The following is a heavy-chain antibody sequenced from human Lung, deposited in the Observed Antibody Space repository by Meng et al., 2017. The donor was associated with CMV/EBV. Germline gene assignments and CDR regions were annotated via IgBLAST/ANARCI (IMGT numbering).Heavy chain of an antibody. J-gene: IGHJ6*02. D-gene: IGHD4-11*01. CDR1: GGSFSGYN. V-gene: IGHV4-34*01. CDR3: AGDRTEVVGAYSKIYYYYVIDL. Sequence: GSLRLXXDVYGGSFSGYNWTWIRQPPGKGLEWIGEINHSGSTNYNPTPNSRVTISFDMSKNQHSLKLSSVTAADTAVYYSAGDRTEVVGAYSKIYYYYVIDLWGRGXTVTVSS. CDR2: INHSGST.